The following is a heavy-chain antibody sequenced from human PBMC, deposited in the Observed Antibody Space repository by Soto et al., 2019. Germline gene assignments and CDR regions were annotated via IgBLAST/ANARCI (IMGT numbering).Heavy chain of an antibody. Sequence: PGRSLRLSCEVSGITLRMYSMTWVGQAPGKGLEWVAKIPQEGSDGHYVDSVKGRFTIARDNAKNSVYLQMNSLRAEDTAVYYCAIDQSIMPAHDFFYGSDGWGQGVKVTGSS. CDR3: AIDQSIMPAHDFFYGSDG. V-gene: IGHV3-7*03. CDR2: IPQEGSDG. J-gene: IGHJ6*02. D-gene: IGHD2-2*01. CDR1: GITLRMYS.